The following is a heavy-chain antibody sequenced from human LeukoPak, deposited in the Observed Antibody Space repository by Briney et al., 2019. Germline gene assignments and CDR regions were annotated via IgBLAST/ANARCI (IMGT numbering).Heavy chain of an antibody. CDR2: IIPIFGTA. V-gene: IGHV1-69*06. D-gene: IGHD3-9*01. CDR1: GGTFSSYA. Sequence: ASVKVSCMAPGGTFSSYAISWVRQAPGQGLEWMGGIIPIFGTANYAQKFQGRVTITADKSTSTAYMELSSLRSEDTAVYYCAGLYYDILTGDIHPRWFDPWGQGTLVTVSS. CDR3: AGLYYDILTGDIHPRWFDP. J-gene: IGHJ5*02.